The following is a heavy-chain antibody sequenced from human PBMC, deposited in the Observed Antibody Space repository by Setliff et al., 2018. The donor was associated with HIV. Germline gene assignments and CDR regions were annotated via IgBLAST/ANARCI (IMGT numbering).Heavy chain of an antibody. CDR1: GFTFSSYG. D-gene: IGHD7-27*01. CDR2: ISYDGSNK. Sequence: GESLRLSGAASGFTFSSYGMHWVRQAPGKGLEWVALISYDGSNKYYADSVKGRFTISRDNSKNTLYLQMNSLRAEDTALYYCAKIPHAGDSAFDVWGQGTMVTVSS. CDR3: AKIPHAGDSAFDV. V-gene: IGHV3-30*18. J-gene: IGHJ3*01.